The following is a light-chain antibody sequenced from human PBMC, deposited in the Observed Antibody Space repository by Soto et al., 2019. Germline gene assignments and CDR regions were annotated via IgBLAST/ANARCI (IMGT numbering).Light chain of an antibody. CDR1: SSDVGGFDY. Sequence: QSALTQPRSVSGSPGQSVTISCTGTSSDVGGFDYVSWYQQLPGEAPRLIIYDVTKRPSGVPDRFSGSKSGNTASLTISGLQSDDEAHYYCATWDDSLNAAVFGGGTQLTVL. CDR3: ATWDDSLNAAV. V-gene: IGLV2-11*01. J-gene: IGLJ7*01. CDR2: DVT.